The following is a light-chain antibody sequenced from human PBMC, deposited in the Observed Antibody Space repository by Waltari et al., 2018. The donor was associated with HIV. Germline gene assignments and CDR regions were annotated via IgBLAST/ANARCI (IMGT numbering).Light chain of an antibody. CDR2: DVS. CDR3: CSYASNYILI. V-gene: IGLV2-11*01. Sequence: QSALTQPRSVSGSPGQSVTISCTGTSSDVGGYAYVSWYQQHPGKAPKVIISDVSRRPSGVHDRFSASKSGNTASLTISGLQAADEADYFCCSYASNYILIFGGGTKLTVL. J-gene: IGLJ2*01. CDR1: SSDVGGYAY.